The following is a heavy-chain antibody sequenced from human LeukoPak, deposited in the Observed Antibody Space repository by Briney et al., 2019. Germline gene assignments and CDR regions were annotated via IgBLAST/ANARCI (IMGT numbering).Heavy chain of an antibody. Sequence: ASVKVSCKAPGGSFSSYAISWVRQAPGQGLEWMGGIIPIFGTANYAQKLQGRVTITADESTSTAYMELSSLRSEDTAVYYCARDRLELRWFDPWGQGTLVTVSS. V-gene: IGHV1-69*13. D-gene: IGHD1-7*01. CDR2: IIPIFGTA. CDR1: GGSFSSYA. J-gene: IGHJ5*02. CDR3: ARDRLELRWFDP.